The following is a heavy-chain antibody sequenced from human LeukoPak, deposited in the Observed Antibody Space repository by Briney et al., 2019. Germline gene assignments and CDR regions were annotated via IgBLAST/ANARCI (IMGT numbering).Heavy chain of an antibody. CDR2: ISYDGSNK. D-gene: IGHD3-22*01. J-gene: IGHJ3*02. V-gene: IGHV3-30*18. Sequence: GGSLRLSCAASGFTFSSYGMHWVRQAPGKGLEWVAVISYDGSNKYYADSVKGRFTISRDNSKNTLYLQMNSLRAEDTAVYYCAKKWSGDYDSSGVNDAFDIWGQGTMVTVSS. CDR3: AKKWSGDYDSSGVNDAFDI. CDR1: GFTFSSYG.